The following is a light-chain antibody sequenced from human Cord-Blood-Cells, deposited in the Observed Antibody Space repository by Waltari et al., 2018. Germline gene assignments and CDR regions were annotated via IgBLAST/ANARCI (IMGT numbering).Light chain of an antibody. CDR1: QSISIY. Sequence: DIQMTQSPSSLSASVGDRVPITCRASQSISIYLNWYQQKPGKAPKLLIYAASSLQSGVPSRFSGSGSGTDFTITISSLQPEDVATYYWQQSYSTSWTFGQGSKVEIK. J-gene: IGKJ1*01. CDR2: AAS. CDR3: QQSYSTSWT. V-gene: IGKV1-39*01.